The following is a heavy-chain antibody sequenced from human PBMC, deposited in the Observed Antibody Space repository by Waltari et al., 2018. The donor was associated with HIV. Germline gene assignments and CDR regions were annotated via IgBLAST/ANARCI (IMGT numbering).Heavy chain of an antibody. CDR3: ARGTYYFDTSSGYPPLDL. V-gene: IGHV4-4*07. Sequence: QVQLQQSGPRLMKPSETLSLTCLVSGGSINSSYCNWIRQPAGKALEWIGRIYTSGSTKYNPSLKSRVSMSIATSKNQFSLNLTSVTAADTAVYYCARGTYYFDTSSGYPPLDLWGRGTLVTVSS. D-gene: IGHD3-22*01. CDR2: IYTSGST. J-gene: IGHJ2*01. CDR1: GGSINSSY.